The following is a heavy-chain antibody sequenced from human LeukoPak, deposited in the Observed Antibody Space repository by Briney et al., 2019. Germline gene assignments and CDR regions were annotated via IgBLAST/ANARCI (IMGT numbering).Heavy chain of an antibody. CDR2: IYYSGST. V-gene: IGHV4-39*01. J-gene: IGHJ5*02. Sequence: SETLSLTCTVSGGSISSSSYYWGWIRQPPGKGLEWIGSIYYSGSTYYNPSLKSRVTISVDTSKNQFSLKLSSVTAADTAVYHCARGGLLEWFINWFDPWGQGTLVTVSS. CDR3: ARGGLLEWFINWFDP. CDR1: GGSISSSSYY. D-gene: IGHD3-3*01.